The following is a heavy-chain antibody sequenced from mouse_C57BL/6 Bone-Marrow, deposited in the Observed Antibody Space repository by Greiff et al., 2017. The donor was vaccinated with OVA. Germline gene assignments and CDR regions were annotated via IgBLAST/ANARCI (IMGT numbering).Heavy chain of an antibody. CDR1: YTFTDYYM. CDR3: RRDRRGPYFDV. V-gene: IGHV1-83*01. Sequence: VQLQQSGPELVKPGASVKMSCKASGYTFTDYYMHWVKQKPGKGLEWIGETYPGSGNTYYNEKFKGKATLTADTSSSTAYMQLSSLTSEDSAVYFCARRDRRGPYFDVWGTGTTVTVSS. J-gene: IGHJ1*03. CDR2: YPGSGNTY. D-gene: IGHD3-3*01.